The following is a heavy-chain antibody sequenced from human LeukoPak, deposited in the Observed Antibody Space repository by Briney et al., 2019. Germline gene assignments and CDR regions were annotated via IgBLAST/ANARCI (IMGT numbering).Heavy chain of an antibody. CDR3: ARAHNWKYGSFDF. V-gene: IGHV3-30*02. J-gene: IGHJ4*02. D-gene: IGHD1-7*01. CDR1: GFTFSSYG. CDR2: IRYDGSNK. Sequence: GGSLRLSCAASGFTFSSYGMHWVRQAPGKWLEWVAFIRYDGSNKYYADSVKGRFTISRDNAKNSLYLQMNSLRAEDTAVYYCARAHNWKYGSFDFWGQGTLVTVSS.